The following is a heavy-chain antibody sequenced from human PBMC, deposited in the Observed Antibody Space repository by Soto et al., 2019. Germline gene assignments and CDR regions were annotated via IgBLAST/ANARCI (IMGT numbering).Heavy chain of an antibody. CDR3: ARANYDYVWGSPKPLDY. D-gene: IGHD3-16*01. CDR2: IYYSGST. CDR1: GGSLSSGDYY. J-gene: IGHJ4*02. V-gene: IGHV4-30-4*01. Sequence: SETLSLTCTVSGGSLSSGDYYWSWIRQPPGKGLEWIGYIYYSGSTYYNPSLKSRVTISVDTSKNQFSLKLSSVTAADTAVYYCARANYDYVWGSPKPLDYWRQGTLVAVSS.